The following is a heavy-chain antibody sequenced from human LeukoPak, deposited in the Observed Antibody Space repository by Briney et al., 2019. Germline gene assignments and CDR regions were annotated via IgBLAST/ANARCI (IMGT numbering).Heavy chain of an antibody. D-gene: IGHD3-10*01. J-gene: IGHJ4*02. Sequence: GGSLRLSCAVSGFRFSSYSMNWVRQAPGKGLEWVSSISTSSIYIYYADSVKGRFTISRDNAKHSLFLQMNSLRAEDTAMYYCARDPIYYYGAGSNIVDYWGQGTLVTVSS. V-gene: IGHV3-21*01. CDR1: GFRFSSYS. CDR2: ISTSSIYI. CDR3: ARDPIYYYGAGSNIVDY.